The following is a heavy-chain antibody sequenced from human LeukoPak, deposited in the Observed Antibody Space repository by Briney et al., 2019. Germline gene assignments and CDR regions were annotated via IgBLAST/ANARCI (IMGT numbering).Heavy chain of an antibody. V-gene: IGHV3-9*01. J-gene: IGHJ4*02. CDR2: ISWNSGSI. CDR3: AKDRTHRDYTDY. D-gene: IGHD4-11*01. CDR1: GFTFDDYA. Sequence: PGGSLRLSCAASGFTFDDYAMHWVRQAPGKGLEWVSGISWNSGSIGYADSVKGRFTISRDNAKNSLYLQMNSLRVEDTAVYYCAKDRTHRDYTDYWGQGTLVTVSS.